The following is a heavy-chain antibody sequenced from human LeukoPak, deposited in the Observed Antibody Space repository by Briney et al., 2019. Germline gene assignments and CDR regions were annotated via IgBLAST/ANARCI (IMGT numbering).Heavy chain of an antibody. J-gene: IGHJ4*02. Sequence: GESLKISCKGSGYSFTSYWIGWVRQLPGKGLEWMGIIYPGDSDTRYSPSFQGQVTISADKSISTAYLQWSSLKASDTAMYYCARLSCSSTSCYLPFDYWGQGTLVTVSS. D-gene: IGHD2-2*01. V-gene: IGHV5-51*01. CDR2: IYPGDSDT. CDR3: ARLSCSSTSCYLPFDY. CDR1: GYSFTSYW.